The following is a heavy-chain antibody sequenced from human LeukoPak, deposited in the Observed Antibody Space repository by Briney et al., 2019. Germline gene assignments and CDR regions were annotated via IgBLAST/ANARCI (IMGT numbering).Heavy chain of an antibody. V-gene: IGHV1-18*01. CDR3: ARDRPCGGDCYDAEYFQH. D-gene: IGHD2-21*02. CDR1: GYTFTSYD. CDR2: ISAYNGNT. Sequence: ASVKVSCKASGYTFTSYDINWVRQATGQGLEGMGWISAYNGNTNYAQKLQGRVTMTTDTSTSTAYMELRSLRSDDTAVYYCARDRPCGGDCYDAEYFQHWGQGTLVTVSS. J-gene: IGHJ1*01.